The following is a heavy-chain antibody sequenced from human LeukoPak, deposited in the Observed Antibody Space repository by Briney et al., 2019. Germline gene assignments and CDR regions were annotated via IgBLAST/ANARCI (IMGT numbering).Heavy chain of an antibody. J-gene: IGHJ5*02. Sequence: ASVKVSCKASGYTFTGYYIHRVRQAPGQGLEWMGWINPNSGGTNYAQKFQGRVTMTRDTSISTAYMELNRLRSDDTAVYYCARDTTLIAYWFDPWGQGTLVTVSS. D-gene: IGHD2-21*01. CDR2: INPNSGGT. V-gene: IGHV1-2*02. CDR3: ARDTTLIAYWFDP. CDR1: GYTFTGYY.